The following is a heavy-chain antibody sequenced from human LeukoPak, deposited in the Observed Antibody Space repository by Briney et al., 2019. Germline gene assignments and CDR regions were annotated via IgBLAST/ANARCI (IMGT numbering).Heavy chain of an antibody. V-gene: IGHV3-30*18. CDR1: GFPFSDYG. CDR2: ISHDGSNK. Sequence: GGPLRLSCAASGFPFSDYGMYWVRQAPGKGLEWLAVISHDGSNKHYADSVKGRITISRDNSMNTLYLQMNSLTAEDTAVYYCAKVRWGSDNALDSWGQGTLVTGSS. D-gene: IGHD3-16*01. CDR3: AKVRWGSDNALDS. J-gene: IGHJ4*02.